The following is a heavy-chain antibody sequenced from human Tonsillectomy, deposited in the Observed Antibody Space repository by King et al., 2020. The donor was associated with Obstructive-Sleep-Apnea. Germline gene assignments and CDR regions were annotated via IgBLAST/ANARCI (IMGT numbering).Heavy chain of an antibody. J-gene: IGHJ4*02. CDR2: INLDRSEI. CDR3: ARGIRPDSSYSGFEI. CDR1: GFIFSYSY. D-gene: IGHD6-6*01. V-gene: IGHV3-7*03. Sequence: VQLVESGGGLVQPGGSLRLSCTTSGFIFSYSYMAWVRQAPGRSLEWVANINLDRSEIFYVDSVKGRFTISRDNGISTLYLQMNSLRPEDTALYYCARGIRPDSSYSGFEIRGQGTLVTVSS.